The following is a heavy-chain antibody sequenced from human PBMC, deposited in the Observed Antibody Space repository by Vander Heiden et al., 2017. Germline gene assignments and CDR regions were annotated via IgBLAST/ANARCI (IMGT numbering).Heavy chain of an antibody. CDR2: IYYSGST. Sequence: QLQLQESGPGLVKPSETLSLTCTVSGGSISSSSYYWGWIRQPPGKGLEWIGSIYYSGSTYYNPSLKSRVTISVDTSKNQFSLKLSSVTAADTAVYYCARRTYAVAEGPWGQGTLVTVSS. V-gene: IGHV4-39*01. CDR1: GGSISSSSYY. D-gene: IGHD6-19*01. J-gene: IGHJ4*02. CDR3: ARRTYAVAEGP.